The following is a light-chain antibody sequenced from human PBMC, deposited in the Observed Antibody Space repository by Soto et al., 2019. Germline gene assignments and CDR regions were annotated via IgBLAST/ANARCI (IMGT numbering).Light chain of an antibody. Sequence: SYELTQPPSVSVAPGKTAKITCVGDNIGSKSVHWYQQKPGQAPVRVIYNNSDRPSRIPERFSGSNSGNTATLTISRVEAGDEADYSCQVWDTTRDHPVFGGGTKLTVL. CDR2: NNS. J-gene: IGLJ2*01. CDR3: QVWDTTRDHPV. CDR1: NIGSKS. V-gene: IGLV3-21*04.